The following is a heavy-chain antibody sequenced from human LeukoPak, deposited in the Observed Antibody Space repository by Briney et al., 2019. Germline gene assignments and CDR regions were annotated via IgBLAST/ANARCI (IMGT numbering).Heavy chain of an antibody. Sequence: PSETLSLTCTVSGGSISTYYWSWIRQPPGKGLEWIGYIYYSGSTNYNPSLKSRVTISVDTSKNQFSLKLSSVTAADTAVYYCARNSGRYPFVYWGQGTLVTVSS. D-gene: IGHD1-26*01. J-gene: IGHJ4*02. CDR1: GGSISTYY. CDR2: IYYSGST. V-gene: IGHV4-59*01. CDR3: ARNSGRYPFVY.